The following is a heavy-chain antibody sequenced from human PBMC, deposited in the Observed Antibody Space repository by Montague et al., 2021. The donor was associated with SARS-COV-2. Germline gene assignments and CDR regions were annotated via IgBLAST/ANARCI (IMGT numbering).Heavy chain of an antibody. CDR2: INHSGST. J-gene: IGHJ4*02. CDR1: GGSFSGYY. CDR3: ARSREEFTSIAVIITGGMPYFDS. V-gene: IGHV4-34*01. Sequence: SETLSLTCAVYGGSFSGYYWSWVRQAPGKGLEWIGEINHSGSTHYNPSLKSRVSMSVDTSKNQFSLKMSSVTAADTAVFYCARSREEFTSIAVIITGGMPYFDSWGQGTLVTVSS. D-gene: IGHD3-22*01.